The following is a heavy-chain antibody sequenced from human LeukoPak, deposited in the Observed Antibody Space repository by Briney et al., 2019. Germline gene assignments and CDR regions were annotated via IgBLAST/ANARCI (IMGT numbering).Heavy chain of an antibody. Sequence: GGSLRLSCAASGFTFSSYSMNWVRQAPGKGLEWVSYISSSGSTIYYADSVKGRFTISRDNAKNSLYLQMNSLRAEDTAVYYCARDYDSSGCYDCWGQGTLVTVSS. CDR2: ISSSGSTI. CDR1: GFTFSSYS. J-gene: IGHJ4*02. V-gene: IGHV3-48*04. D-gene: IGHD3-22*01. CDR3: ARDYDSSGCYDC.